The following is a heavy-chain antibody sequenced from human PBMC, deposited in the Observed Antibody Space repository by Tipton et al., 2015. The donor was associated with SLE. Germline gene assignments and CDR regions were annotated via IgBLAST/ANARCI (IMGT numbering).Heavy chain of an antibody. J-gene: IGHJ6*03. CDR2: ISGSGGST. CDR3: AKVGARITIFGVPRSYYYYMDV. Sequence: SLRLSCAASGFTFSSYAMSWVHQAPGKGLEWVSAISGSGGSTYYADSVKGRFTISRDNSKNTLYLQMNSLRAGDTAVYYCAKVGARITIFGVPRSYYYYMDVWGKGTTVTVSS. V-gene: IGHV3-23*01. D-gene: IGHD3-3*01. CDR1: GFTFSSYA.